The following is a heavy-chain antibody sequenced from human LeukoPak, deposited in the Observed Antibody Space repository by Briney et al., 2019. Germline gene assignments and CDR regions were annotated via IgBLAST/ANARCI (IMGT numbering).Heavy chain of an antibody. CDR1: GFIFSNAY. V-gene: IGHV3-15*01. CDR3: SNYYYGVDV. Sequence: PGGSLRLSCVGSGFIFSNAYMSWVRQAPGKGLEWVGRIKSKSDGGTTDYAAPVKGRFTISRDDSKNTLYVQMNSLRIEDTAVYYCSNYYYGVDVWGPGTTVTVSS. CDR2: IKSKSDGGTT. J-gene: IGHJ6*02.